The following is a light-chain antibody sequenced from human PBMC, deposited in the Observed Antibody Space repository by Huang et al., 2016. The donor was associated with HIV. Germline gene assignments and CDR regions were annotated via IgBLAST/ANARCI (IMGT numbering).Light chain of an antibody. J-gene: IGKJ1*01. CDR1: QSVSSN. CDR3: QQYQDWPRT. CDR2: GAS. V-gene: IGKV3-15*01. Sequence: EIVMTQSPGTLSLFPGARATLSCRPSQSVSSNLAWYQHKPGQAPRLLIYGASTRATGVPARFSGSGSGTEFTLTISSLQSDDFVVYYCQQYQDWPRTFGQGTKVEIK.